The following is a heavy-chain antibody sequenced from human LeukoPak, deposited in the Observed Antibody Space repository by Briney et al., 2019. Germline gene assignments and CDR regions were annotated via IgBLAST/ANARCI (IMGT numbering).Heavy chain of an antibody. CDR3: ARESVGELLGPFDY. CDR1: GFTFGSYA. D-gene: IGHD3-10*01. J-gene: IGHJ4*02. CDR2: ISYDGSNK. V-gene: IGHV3-30*04. Sequence: PGGSLRLSCAASGFTFGSYAMHWVRQAPGKGLEWVAVISYDGSNKYYADSVKGRFTISRDNSKNTLYLQMNSLRAEDTAVYYCARESVGELLGPFDYWGQGTLVTVSS.